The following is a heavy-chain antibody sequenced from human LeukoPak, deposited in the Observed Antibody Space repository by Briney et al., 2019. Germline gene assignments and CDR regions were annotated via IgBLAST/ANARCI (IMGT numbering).Heavy chain of an antibody. CDR2: IYDSGST. V-gene: IGHV4-59*01. J-gene: IGHJ4*02. CDR1: GDSISSYY. CDR3: SRGQWELASFDY. D-gene: IGHD1-26*01. Sequence: SETLSLTCTVSGDSISSYYWSWIRQPPGKGLEWIGYIYDSGSTNYNPSLKSRLTISVDTSKSQFSLNLSSVTAADTAVYYCSRGQWELASFDYWGQGTLVTVSS.